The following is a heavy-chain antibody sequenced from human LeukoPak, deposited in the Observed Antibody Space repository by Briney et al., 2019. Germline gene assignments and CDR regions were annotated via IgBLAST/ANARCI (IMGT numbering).Heavy chain of an antibody. J-gene: IGHJ6*02. V-gene: IGHV3-48*03. CDR1: GFTFSSYE. D-gene: IGHD3-9*01. CDR2: ISSSGSTI. Sequence: PGGSLRLSCAASGFTFSSYEMNWVRQAPGKGLEWVSYISSSGSTIYYADSVKGRFTISRDNAKNSLYLQMNSLRAEDTAVYYCARDLRYYDILTGYPFYYYYYGMDVWGQGTTVTVSS. CDR3: ARDLRYYDILTGYPFYYYYYGMDV.